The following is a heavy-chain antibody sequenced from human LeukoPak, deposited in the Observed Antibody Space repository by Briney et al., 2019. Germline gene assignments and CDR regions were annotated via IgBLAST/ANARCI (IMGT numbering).Heavy chain of an antibody. CDR3: ARDYGSGSYRFDY. CDR1: GYTFTTYG. Sequence: ASVKVSCKASGYTFTTYGITWVRQAPGQGLEWMGWISPYNGNTNYAQKLQGRVTMTTDISTSTAYMELRSLRSDDTAVYYCARDYGSGSYRFDYWGQGTLVTVSS. J-gene: IGHJ4*02. D-gene: IGHD3-10*01. CDR2: ISPYNGNT. V-gene: IGHV1-18*01.